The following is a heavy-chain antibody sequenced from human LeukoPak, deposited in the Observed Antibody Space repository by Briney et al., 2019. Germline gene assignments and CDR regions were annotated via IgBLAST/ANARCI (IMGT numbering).Heavy chain of an antibody. Sequence: SETLSLTCTVSGASFSSSTYYWGWIRQPPGKGLEWIGSIYYSGSTYYNPSLKSRVTMSVDTSKNQFSLKLSPVTAADTAVYYCARHAGGIAAAGTRPFDYWGQGTLVTVSS. CDR1: GASFSSSTYY. V-gene: IGHV4-39*01. CDR2: IYYSGST. CDR3: ARHAGGIAAAGTRPFDY. D-gene: IGHD6-13*01. J-gene: IGHJ4*02.